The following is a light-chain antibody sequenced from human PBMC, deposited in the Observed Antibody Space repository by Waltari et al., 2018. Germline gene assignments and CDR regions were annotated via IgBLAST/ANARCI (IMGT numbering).Light chain of an antibody. Sequence: QSALTQPPSASGSPGQSVTISCTGTSSDVGGSNYVSWYQQHPGKAPKLMIYDVTKRPSGGPDRVSGSKSGNTASLTVSGLQAEDEADYYCNSYAGSNNFPWVFGGGTKLTVL. CDR3: NSYAGSNNFPWV. CDR2: DVT. CDR1: SSDVGGSNY. V-gene: IGLV2-8*01. J-gene: IGLJ3*02.